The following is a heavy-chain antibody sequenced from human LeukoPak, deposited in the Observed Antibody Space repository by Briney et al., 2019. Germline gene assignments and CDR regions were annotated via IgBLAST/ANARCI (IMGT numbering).Heavy chain of an antibody. CDR2: IRYDGSDK. CDR1: GFSFSSYG. Sequence: QPGGSLRLSCATSGFSFSSYGFHWVRQAPGKGLEWLAFIRYDGSDKYYTDSVKGRFTISSDNSKNTLYLQMNSLRAEDTAVYYCARTAAGSGRESDYWGQGTLVTVSS. J-gene: IGHJ4*02. D-gene: IGHD6-13*01. CDR3: ARTAAGSGRESDY. V-gene: IGHV3-30*02.